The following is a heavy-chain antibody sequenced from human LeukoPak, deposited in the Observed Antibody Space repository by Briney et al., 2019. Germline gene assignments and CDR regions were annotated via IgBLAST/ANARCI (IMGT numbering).Heavy chain of an antibody. D-gene: IGHD3-22*01. CDR2: IYYSGST. Sequence: PSETLSLTCTVSGGSISSYYWSWIRQPPGKGLEWIGYIYYSGSTNYNPSLKSRVTISVDTSKNQFSLKLSSVTAADTAVYYCARWSFSNYYDSSGYPTGGAIDIWGQGTMVTVSS. CDR3: ARWSFSNYYDSSGYPTGGAIDI. CDR1: GGSISSYY. V-gene: IGHV4-59*01. J-gene: IGHJ3*02.